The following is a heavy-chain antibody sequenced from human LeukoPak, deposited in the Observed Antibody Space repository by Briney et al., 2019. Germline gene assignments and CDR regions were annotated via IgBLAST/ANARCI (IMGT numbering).Heavy chain of an antibody. CDR3: ARGGHCSSTSCPPDDWFDP. CDR1: GGTFSSYA. J-gene: IGHJ5*02. Sequence: ASVKVSCKASGGTFSSYAISWVRQAPGQRLEWMGWINAGNGNTKYSQKFQGRVTITRDTSASTAYMELSSLRSEDTAVYYCARGGHCSSTSCPPDDWFDPWGQGTLVTVSS. D-gene: IGHD2-2*01. CDR2: INAGNGNT. V-gene: IGHV1-3*01.